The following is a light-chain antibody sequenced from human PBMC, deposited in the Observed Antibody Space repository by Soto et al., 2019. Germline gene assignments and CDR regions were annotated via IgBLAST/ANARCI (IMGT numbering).Light chain of an antibody. CDR3: QQSYSMPR. Sequence: DIQMTQSPSSLSASVGDRVTITCRASQSISRYLNWYQQKPGKAPKLLIYAASSLQSGVPSRFSGSGSGTDFTLTISSLQPEDFATYYCQQSYSMPRFGGGTKVEIK. CDR1: QSISRY. CDR2: AAS. J-gene: IGKJ4*02. V-gene: IGKV1-39*01.